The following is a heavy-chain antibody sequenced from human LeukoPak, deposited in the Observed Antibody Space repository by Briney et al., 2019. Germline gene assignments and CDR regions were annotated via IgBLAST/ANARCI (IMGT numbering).Heavy chain of an antibody. J-gene: IGHJ4*02. Sequence: RPSETLSLTCSVSGGSVSSGSYYWSWIRQPPGKGLERIGYIYYSGNTNYNPSLKSRVTISVNTAKTQFSLNLSSVTAADTAVYYCARLRYCSSTNCHTLDYWGQGTLVTVSS. CDR1: GGSVSSGSYY. V-gene: IGHV4-61*01. CDR2: IYYSGNT. CDR3: ARLRYCSSTNCHTLDY. D-gene: IGHD2-2*02.